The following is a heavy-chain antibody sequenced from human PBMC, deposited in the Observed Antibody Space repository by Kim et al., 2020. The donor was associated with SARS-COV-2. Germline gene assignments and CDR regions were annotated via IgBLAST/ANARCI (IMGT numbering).Heavy chain of an antibody. CDR3: ARDRTGGWPGCFDY. D-gene: IGHD2-15*01. V-gene: IGHV3-48*02. J-gene: IGHJ4*02. Sequence: ADSVKGRFTSSRDNAKNSLYLQMDSLRDEDTALYYCARDRTGGWPGCFDYWGQGALVTVSS.